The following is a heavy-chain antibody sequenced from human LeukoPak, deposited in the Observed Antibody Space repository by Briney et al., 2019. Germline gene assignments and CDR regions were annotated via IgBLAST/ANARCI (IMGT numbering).Heavy chain of an antibody. D-gene: IGHD3-10*01. Sequence: SETLPLTCAVYGGSFSGYYWSWIRQPPGKGLEWIGEINHSGSTNYNPSLKSRVTISVDTSKNQFSLKLSSVTAADTAVYYCARHELSRITMVRGVIITFFDYWGQGTLVTVSS. J-gene: IGHJ4*02. CDR2: INHSGST. CDR1: GGSFSGYY. CDR3: ARHELSRITMVRGVIITFFDY. V-gene: IGHV4-34*01.